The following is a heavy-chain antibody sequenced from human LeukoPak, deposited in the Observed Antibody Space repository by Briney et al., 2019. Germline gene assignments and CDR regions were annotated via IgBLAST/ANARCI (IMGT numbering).Heavy chain of an antibody. CDR2: INPSGGST. V-gene: IGHV1-46*01. CDR1: GCTFTSYY. CDR3: ARDRITIFGVVITKLDY. D-gene: IGHD3-3*01. J-gene: IGHJ4*02. Sequence: ASVKVSCKASGCTFTSYYMHWVRQAPGQGLEWMGIINPSGGSTSYAQKFQGRVTITRDTSASTAYMELSSLRSEDTAVYYCARDRITIFGVVITKLDYWGQGTLVTVSS.